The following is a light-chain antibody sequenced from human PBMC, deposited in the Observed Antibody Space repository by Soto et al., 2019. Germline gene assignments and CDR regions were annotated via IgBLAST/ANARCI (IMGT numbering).Light chain of an antibody. CDR1: NVADYNF. Sequence: QSALTQPASVSGSPGQSITISCTGTNVADYNFVSGYQHQSGKAPKLMIYEVSNRPSGVSNRFSGSKSGNTASLTISGLQAEDEADYYCLSYPTSQISVFGTGTKVTVL. V-gene: IGLV2-14*01. J-gene: IGLJ1*01. CDR2: EVS. CDR3: LSYPTSQISV.